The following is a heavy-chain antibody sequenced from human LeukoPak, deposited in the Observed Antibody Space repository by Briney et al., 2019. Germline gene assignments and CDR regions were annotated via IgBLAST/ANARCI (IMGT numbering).Heavy chain of an antibody. Sequence: GASVNVSCKASGGTFSSYAISWVRQAPGQGLEWMGGIIPIFGTANYAQKFQGRVTITADESTSTAYMELSSLRSEDTAVYYCARSAGSSSSRLHLDYWGQGTLVTASS. V-gene: IGHV1-69*13. CDR2: IIPIFGTA. D-gene: IGHD6-6*01. CDR1: GGTFSSYA. CDR3: ARSAGSSSSRLHLDY. J-gene: IGHJ4*02.